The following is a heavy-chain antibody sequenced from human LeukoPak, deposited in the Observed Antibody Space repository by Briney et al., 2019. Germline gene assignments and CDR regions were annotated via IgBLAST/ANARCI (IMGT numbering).Heavy chain of an antibody. Sequence: PGGSLRLSCAASGFTVSSNYMSWVRQAPGKGLEWVSVIYSGGSTYYADSVKGRFTISRHNSKNTLYLQMNSLRAEDTAVYYCARDRGSYSYWTLEYWGQGTLVTVSS. CDR3: ARDRGSYSYWTLEY. CDR1: GFTVSSNY. V-gene: IGHV3-53*04. CDR2: IYSGGST. J-gene: IGHJ4*02. D-gene: IGHD2-21*01.